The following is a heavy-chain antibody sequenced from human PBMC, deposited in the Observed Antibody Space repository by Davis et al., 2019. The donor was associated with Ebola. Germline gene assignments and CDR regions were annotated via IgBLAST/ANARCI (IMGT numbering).Heavy chain of an antibody. D-gene: IGHD3-3*01. CDR1: GFTFSSYW. J-gene: IGHJ6*02. CDR2: IKQDGSEK. V-gene: IGHV3-7*01. CDR3: ARDGPQSTNFGVVTGYGMDV. Sequence: GESLKISCAASGFTFSSYWMSWVRQAPGKGLEWVANIKQDGSEKYYVDSVKGRFTISRDNAKNSLYLQMNSLRAEDTAVYYCARDGPQSTNFGVVTGYGMDVWGQGTTVTVSS.